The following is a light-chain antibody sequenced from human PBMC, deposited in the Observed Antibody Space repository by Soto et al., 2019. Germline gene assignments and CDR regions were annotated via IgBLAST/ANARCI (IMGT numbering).Light chain of an antibody. CDR1: SSDVGGYNY. J-gene: IGLJ1*01. CDR3: CSYTVSGTYV. Sequence: QSVLTQPASVSGSPVQSITISCTGTSSDVGGYNYVSWYQQHPGKAPKLMIYAVSNRPSGVSNRFSGSKSGNTATLTISGLQAEDEADYYCCSYTVSGTYVFGAGTKV. CDR2: AVS. V-gene: IGLV2-14*01.